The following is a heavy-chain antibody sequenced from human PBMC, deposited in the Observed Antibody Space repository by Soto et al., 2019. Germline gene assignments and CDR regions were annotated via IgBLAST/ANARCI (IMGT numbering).Heavy chain of an antibody. CDR3: ARDGRSYNWSDERHIYYYGMDV. Sequence: SVKVSCKASGGTFSSYAISWVRQAPGQGLEWMGGITPIFGTANYAQKFQGRVTITADKSTSTAYMELSSLRSEDTAVYYCARDGRSYNWSDERHIYYYGMDVWGQGTTVTVSS. CDR2: ITPIFGTA. D-gene: IGHD1-20*01. V-gene: IGHV1-69*06. CDR1: GGTFSSYA. J-gene: IGHJ6*02.